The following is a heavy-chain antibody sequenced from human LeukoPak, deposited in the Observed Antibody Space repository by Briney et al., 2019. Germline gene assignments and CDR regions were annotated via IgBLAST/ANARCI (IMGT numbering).Heavy chain of an antibody. CDR3: TRDFDP. J-gene: IGHJ5*02. CDR2: IKQDGSEK. CDR1: GLSFGNYW. Sequence: GGSLRLSCVASGLSFGNYWMDWVRQTPGKGLEWVGNIKQDGSEKYYVDSVKGRFTISRDNAKNSLYLDMNSLRVEDTAIYYCTRDFDPWGQGTLVTVSS. V-gene: IGHV3-7*01.